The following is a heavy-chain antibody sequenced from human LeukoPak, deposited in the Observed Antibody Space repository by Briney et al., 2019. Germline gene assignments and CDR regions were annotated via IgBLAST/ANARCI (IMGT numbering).Heavy chain of an antibody. CDR1: GYSFTSYW. V-gene: IGHV5-51*01. Sequence: GESLKISCKASGYSFTSYWIGWVRQMPGKGLQCMGIINPADSDTRYSPPFQGQVTISADKSISTAYLQWSSLKASDTAMYYCARKYCSTTTCYWAFDIWGQGTMVTVSS. CDR2: INPADSDT. CDR3: ARKYCSTTTCYWAFDI. J-gene: IGHJ3*02. D-gene: IGHD2-2*01.